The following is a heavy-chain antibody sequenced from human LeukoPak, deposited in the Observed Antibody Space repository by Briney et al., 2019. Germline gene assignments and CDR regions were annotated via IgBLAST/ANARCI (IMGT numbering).Heavy chain of an antibody. D-gene: IGHD3-22*01. J-gene: IGHJ4*02. V-gene: IGHV4-34*01. CDR2: INHSGST. Sequence: INHSGSTNCNPSLKSRVTISIDTPRNQFSLTLSSVSAADTAVYYCGRLFNYYDTSGPIFDYWGRGTLVTVSS. CDR3: GRLFNYYDTSGPIFDY.